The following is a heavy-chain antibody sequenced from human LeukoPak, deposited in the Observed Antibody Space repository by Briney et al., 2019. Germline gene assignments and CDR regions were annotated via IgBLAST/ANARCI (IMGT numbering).Heavy chain of an antibody. J-gene: IGHJ5*02. CDR1: GGSISSGGYS. D-gene: IGHD3-10*01. V-gene: IGHV4-30-2*01. CDR2: IYHSGST. CDR3: AREKGTITMVRGNWFDP. Sequence: SKTLSLTCAVSGGSISSGGYSWSWIRQPPGKGLEWIGYIYHSGSTYYNPSLKSRVTISVDRSKNQFSLKLSSVTAADTAVYYCAREKGTITMVRGNWFDPWGQGTLVTVSS.